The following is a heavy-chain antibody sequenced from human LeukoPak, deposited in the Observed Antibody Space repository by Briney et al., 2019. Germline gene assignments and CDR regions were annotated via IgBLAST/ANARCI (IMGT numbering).Heavy chain of an antibody. Sequence: GGSLRLSCVASGFTFSSLWMHWVRQAPGKGLVWVSRISNDEITTTYADSVKGRFTISRDNAKNTLYLQTNSLRAEDTAVYYCARGGPGTGMDYWGQGALVTVSS. D-gene: IGHD1-1*01. CDR1: GFTFSSLW. J-gene: IGHJ4*02. CDR3: ARGGPGTGMDY. V-gene: IGHV3-74*01. CDR2: ISNDEITT.